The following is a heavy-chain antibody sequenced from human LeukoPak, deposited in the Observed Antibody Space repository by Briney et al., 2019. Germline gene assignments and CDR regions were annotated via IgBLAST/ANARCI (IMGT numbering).Heavy chain of an antibody. CDR3: ARVVVPVSINWFDP. D-gene: IGHD2-2*01. CDR1: GGTFSSYT. CDR2: INPNSGGT. J-gene: IGHJ5*02. Sequence: ASVKVSCKASGGTFSSYTISWVPQAPGQGLEWMGWINPNSGGTNYAQKFQGRVTITRDTSISTAYMDLSRLRSADTAVYYCARVVVPVSINWFDPWGQGTLVTVSS. V-gene: IGHV1-2*02.